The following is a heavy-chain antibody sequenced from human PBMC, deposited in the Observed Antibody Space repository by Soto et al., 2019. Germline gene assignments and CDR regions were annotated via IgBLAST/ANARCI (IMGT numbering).Heavy chain of an antibody. CDR2: IIPIFGTA. CDR1: GGTFSSYA. CDR3: ARDTALELLGWHWFDP. J-gene: IGHJ5*02. Sequence: QVQLVQSGAEVKKPGSSVKVSCKASGGTFSSYAISWVRQAPGQGLEWMGGIIPIFGTANYAQKFQGRVTITADESTSAAYMELSSLRAEDTAVYYCARDTALELLGWHWFDPWGQGTLVTGSS. D-gene: IGHD1-26*01. V-gene: IGHV1-69*01.